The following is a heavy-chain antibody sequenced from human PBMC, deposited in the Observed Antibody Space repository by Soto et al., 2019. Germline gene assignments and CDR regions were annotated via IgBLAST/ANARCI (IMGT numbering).Heavy chain of an antibody. Sequence: QVQLQESGPGLVKPSQTLSLTCTVSGGSISSGDNYWSWIRQPPGKGLGWIGYIYYSGNTYYNPSLKGRVTISVDTPKNQFSLKLSSVTAADTAVYYCARVGAVGATTADYWGQGTLVTVSS. D-gene: IGHD1-26*01. CDR1: GGSISSGDNY. CDR2: IYYSGNT. CDR3: ARVGAVGATTADY. V-gene: IGHV4-30-4*01. J-gene: IGHJ4*02.